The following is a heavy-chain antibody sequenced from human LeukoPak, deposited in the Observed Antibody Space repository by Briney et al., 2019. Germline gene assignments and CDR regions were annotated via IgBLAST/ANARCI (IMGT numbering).Heavy chain of an antibody. CDR2: IYYSGST. CDR1: GGSISSGDYY. D-gene: IGHD2-2*01. V-gene: IGHV4-30-4*08. CDR3: ARGPYCSSTSCYYDI. J-gene: IGHJ3*02. Sequence: SQTPSLTCTVSGGSISSGDYYWSWIRQPPGKGLEWIGYIYYSGSTYYNPSLKSRVTISVDTSKNQFSLKLSSVTAADTAVYYCARGPYCSSTSCYYDIWGQGTMVTVSS.